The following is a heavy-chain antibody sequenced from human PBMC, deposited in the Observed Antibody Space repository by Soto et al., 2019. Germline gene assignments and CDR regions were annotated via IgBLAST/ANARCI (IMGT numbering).Heavy chain of an antibody. CDR1: GFTFSSYW. CDR3: ARRQQLVPYYYYGMDI. D-gene: IGHD6-13*01. J-gene: IGHJ6*02. V-gene: IGHV3-74*01. CDR2: INSDGSST. Sequence: PGGSLRLSCAASGFTFSSYWMHWVRQAPGKGLVWVSRINSDGSSTSYADSVKGRFTISRDNAKNTLYLQMNSLRAEDTAVYYCARRQQLVPYYYYGMDIRGQGTTVTVSS.